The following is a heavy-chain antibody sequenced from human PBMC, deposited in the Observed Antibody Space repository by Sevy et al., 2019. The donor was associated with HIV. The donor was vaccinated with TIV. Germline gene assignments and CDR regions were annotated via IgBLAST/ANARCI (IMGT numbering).Heavy chain of an antibody. J-gene: IGHJ6*02. Sequence: GGSLRLSCAASGFTVSSNYMSWVRQAPGKGLEWVSVIYSGGSTYYADSVKGRFTISRDNSKNTLYLQMNSLRAEDTAVYYCARRSSSSYNPYYYYGIDVWGQGTTVTVSS. CDR2: IYSGGST. CDR1: GFTVSSNY. D-gene: IGHD6-6*01. CDR3: ARRSSSSYNPYYYYGIDV. V-gene: IGHV3-53*01.